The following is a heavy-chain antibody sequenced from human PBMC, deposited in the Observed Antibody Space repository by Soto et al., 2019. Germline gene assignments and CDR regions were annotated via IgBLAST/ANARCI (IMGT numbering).Heavy chain of an antibody. J-gene: IGHJ4*02. V-gene: IGHV1-2*02. CDR2: INPDTGGT. D-gene: IGHD6-25*01. CDR1: GYSFTAYY. Sequence: QVQLVQSGAEVRMPGASVKVSCKASGYSFTAYYIHWVRQAPGQGLEWMGWINPDTGGTNYAQKFQGSVTMTRDTSISTDYMELNSLRYVDTAVYYCVRGWSSTAACFDYWGQGTLVTVSS. CDR3: VRGWSSTAACFDY.